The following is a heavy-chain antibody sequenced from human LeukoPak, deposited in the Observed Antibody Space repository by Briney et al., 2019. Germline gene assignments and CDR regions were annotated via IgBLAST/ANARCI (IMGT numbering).Heavy chain of an antibody. CDR2: ISTYNGDT. Sequence: ASVKVSCKASGYTFTSYGINWVRQAPGQGLEWMGWISTYNGDTNYAQKLQGRVTITADKSTSTAYMELSSLRSEDTAVYYCARGTYYGSGSYYRYYYMDVWGKGTTVTVSS. J-gene: IGHJ6*03. CDR3: ARGTYYGSGSYYRYYYMDV. D-gene: IGHD3-10*01. CDR1: GYTFTSYG. V-gene: IGHV1-18*01.